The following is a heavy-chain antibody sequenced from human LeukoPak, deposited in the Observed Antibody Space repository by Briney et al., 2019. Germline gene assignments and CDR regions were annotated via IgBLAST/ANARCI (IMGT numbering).Heavy chain of an antibody. V-gene: IGHV3-30-3*01. CDR2: ISYDGSNK. Sequence: GRSLRLSCAASRDTFSSYAMHWVRQAPGKGLEWVAVISYDGSNKYYADSVKGRFTISRDNSKNTLYLQMNSLRAEDTAVYYCAREYSSGWGPLGYFDYWGQGTLVTVSS. D-gene: IGHD6-19*01. CDR1: RDTFSSYA. J-gene: IGHJ4*02. CDR3: AREYSSGWGPLGYFDY.